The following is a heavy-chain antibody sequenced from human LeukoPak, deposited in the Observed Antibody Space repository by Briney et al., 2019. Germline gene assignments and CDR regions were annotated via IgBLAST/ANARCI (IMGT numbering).Heavy chain of an antibody. V-gene: IGHV3-33*01. Sequence: QPGGSLRLSCAASGFTFSNYGMHWVRQAPGKGLEWVALISFDGSQKYYADSVKGRFTISRDNSKNTLYLQMNSLRAEDTAVYYCARTDYDFWSGSLDYFDYWGQGTLVTVSS. CDR1: GFTFSNYG. D-gene: IGHD3-3*01. J-gene: IGHJ4*02. CDR2: ISFDGSQK. CDR3: ARTDYDFWSGSLDYFDY.